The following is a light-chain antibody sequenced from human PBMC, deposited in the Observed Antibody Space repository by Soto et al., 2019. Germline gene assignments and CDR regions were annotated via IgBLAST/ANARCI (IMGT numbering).Light chain of an antibody. CDR2: XAS. V-gene: IGKV3D-20*02. CDR1: QSVSSSY. Sequence: ENVVTRSPVTXSFPPWQRATLSCRASQSVSSSYFAWYQHKPGQAHRXLXXXASNSATAIPDTFSGSGSGTDSTLTISSREPEDFAVYYCKQRSTWHPSITFGQGTRLEI. J-gene: IGKJ5*01. CDR3: KQRSTWHPSIT.